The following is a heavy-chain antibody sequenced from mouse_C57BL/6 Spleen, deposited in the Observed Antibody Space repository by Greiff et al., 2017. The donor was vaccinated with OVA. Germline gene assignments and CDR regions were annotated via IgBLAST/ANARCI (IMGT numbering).Heavy chain of an antibody. CDR3: ARGGYYGSSYYAMDY. V-gene: IGHV1-47*01. CDR2: FHPYNDDT. CDR1: GYTFTTYP. D-gene: IGHD1-1*01. J-gene: IGHJ4*01. Sequence: VQLQQSGAELVKPGASVKMSCKASGYTFTTYPIEWMKQNHGKSLEWIGNFHPYNDDTKYNEKFKGKATLTVETSSSTVYLELRRLTSDDSAVYYCARGGYYGSSYYAMDYWGQGTSVTVSS.